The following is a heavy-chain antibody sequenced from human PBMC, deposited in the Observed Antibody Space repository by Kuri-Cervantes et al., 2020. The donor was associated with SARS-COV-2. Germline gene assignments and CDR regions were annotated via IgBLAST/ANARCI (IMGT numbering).Heavy chain of an antibody. CDR1: GGTFSSYA. D-gene: IGHD2-2*01. CDR3: ARPYCTTTTCYDGTFDS. Sequence: SVKVSCKASGGTFSSYAVTWVRQSPGQGLEWMGRTIPLFGTTIYAQKFRGRVTLTADKSTNTAYMALSSLRSEDTAIYYCARPYCTTTTCYDGTFDSWGQGTLVTVSS. CDR2: TIPLFGTT. J-gene: IGHJ4*02. V-gene: IGHV1-69*06.